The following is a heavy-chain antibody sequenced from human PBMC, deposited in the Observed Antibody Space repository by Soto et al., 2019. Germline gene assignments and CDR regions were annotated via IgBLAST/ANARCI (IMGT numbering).Heavy chain of an antibody. D-gene: IGHD2-15*01. CDR1: GYTFTDYY. Sequence: QVQLVQSGAEVKKPGASVKVSCKASGYTFTDYYIHWVRQAPGQGLEWMGGINPNSGGTNYAQKFQGRVTMTRDTSISTAYMELSRLISDDTAVYYCARGDVRVVASFDPWGQVALVTVSS. CDR3: ARGDVRVVASFDP. V-gene: IGHV1-2*02. CDR2: INPNSGGT. J-gene: IGHJ5*02.